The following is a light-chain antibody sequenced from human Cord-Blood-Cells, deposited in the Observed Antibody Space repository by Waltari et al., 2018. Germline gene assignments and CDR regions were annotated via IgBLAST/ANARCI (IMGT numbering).Light chain of an antibody. J-gene: IGKJ3*01. V-gene: IGKV1-39*01. Sequence: DIQMTQSPSSLSASVGDRVTITCRASQSISSYLNWYQQKPGQAPKLLINAASSLQSGVPSMFSGSGAGTDFTLTISSLQPEDFAAYYCQQSYSTPFTFGPGTKVDIK. CDR1: QSISSY. CDR3: QQSYSTPFT. CDR2: AAS.